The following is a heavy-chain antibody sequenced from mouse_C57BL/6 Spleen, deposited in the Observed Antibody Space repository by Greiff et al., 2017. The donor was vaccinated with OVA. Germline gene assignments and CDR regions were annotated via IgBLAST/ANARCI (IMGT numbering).Heavy chain of an antibody. J-gene: IGHJ3*01. Sequence: QVQLQQSGAELVRPGASVKLSCTASGYTFTDYYINWVQQRPGQGLEWIARIYPGSGNTYYNEKFKGKATLTAEKSSSTAYMQLSSLTSEDSAVYCCAQDGGYYGNYLAYWGQGTLVTVSA. V-gene: IGHV1-76*01. CDR3: AQDGGYYGNYLAY. CDR2: IYPGSGNT. D-gene: IGHD2-1*01. CDR1: GYTFTDYY.